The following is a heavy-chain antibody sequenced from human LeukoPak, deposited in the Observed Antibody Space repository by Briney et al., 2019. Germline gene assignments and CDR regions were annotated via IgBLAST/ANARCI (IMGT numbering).Heavy chain of an antibody. J-gene: IGHJ6*03. CDR1: GFTFSSYA. D-gene: IGHD5-12*01. V-gene: IGHV3-23*01. CDR3: ARDLGVCSGYDCFYYMDV. CDR2: ISGSGGSA. Sequence: GGSLRLSCAASGFTFSSYAMSWVRQAPGKGLEWVSGISGSGGSAYYADSVKGRFTISRDNSKNTLYLQMNSLRAEDTAVYYCARDLGVCSGYDCFYYMDVWGKGTTVTVSS.